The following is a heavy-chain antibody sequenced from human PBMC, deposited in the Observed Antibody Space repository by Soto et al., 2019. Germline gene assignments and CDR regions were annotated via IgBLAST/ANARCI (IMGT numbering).Heavy chain of an antibody. J-gene: IGHJ4*02. CDR1: GYRFTTYC. Sequence: ASVEVSCKVSGYRFTTYCINWVLQAPGQGLEWVGWFNPDNQNTNYAQKFQDRVSLTTDSSTNTAYMELRDLRSDDTAVYYCARVRFGDPFDFWGQGSLVTVSS. CDR3: ARVRFGDPFDF. CDR2: FNPDNQNT. V-gene: IGHV1-18*01. D-gene: IGHD3-16*01.